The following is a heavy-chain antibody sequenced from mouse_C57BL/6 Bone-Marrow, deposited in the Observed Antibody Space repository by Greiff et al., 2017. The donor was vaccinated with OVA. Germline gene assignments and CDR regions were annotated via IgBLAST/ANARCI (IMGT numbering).Heavy chain of an antibody. CDR3: TTRAYYYAMDD. CDR1: GFNIKDDY. D-gene: IGHD3-3*01. CDR2: IDPENGDT. J-gene: IGHJ4*01. Sequence: EVQLQQSGAELVRPGASVKLSCTASGFNIKDDYMHWVKQRPEQGLEWIGWIDPENGDTEYASKFQGKATITADTSSNTAYLQLSSLTSEDTAVYYCTTRAYYYAMDDWGQGTSVTVSS. V-gene: IGHV14-4*01.